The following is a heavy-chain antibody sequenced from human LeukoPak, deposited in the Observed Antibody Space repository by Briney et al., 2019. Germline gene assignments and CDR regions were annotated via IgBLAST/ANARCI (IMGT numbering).Heavy chain of an antibody. D-gene: IGHD1-26*01. Sequence: PSETLSLTCTVSGGSISSYYWSWIRQSPGKGLEWIGYILYSGTTNYNPSLKSRVTISVDTSKNQFSLKLSSVTAADTAVYYCAREQWELLPIFDSWGQGTLVTVSS. CDR2: ILYSGTT. J-gene: IGHJ4*02. CDR3: AREQWELLPIFDS. V-gene: IGHV4-59*01. CDR1: GGSISSYY.